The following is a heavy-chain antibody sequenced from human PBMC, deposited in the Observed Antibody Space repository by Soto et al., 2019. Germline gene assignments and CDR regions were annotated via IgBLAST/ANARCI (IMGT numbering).Heavy chain of an antibody. CDR1: GGSFSGYY. D-gene: IGHD2-8*01. CDR2: INHSGST. CDR3: ARARMVSVYYYYYYGMDV. J-gene: IGHJ6*02. Sequence: SETLSLTCAVYGGSFSGYYWSWIRQPPGKGLEWIGEINHSGSTNYNPSLKSRVTISVDTSKNQFSLKLSSVTAADTAVYYCARARMVSVYYYYYYGMDVWGQGTTVTVSS. V-gene: IGHV4-34*01.